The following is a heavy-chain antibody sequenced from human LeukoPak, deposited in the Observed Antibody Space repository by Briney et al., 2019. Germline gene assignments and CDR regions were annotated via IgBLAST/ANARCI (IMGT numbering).Heavy chain of an antibody. CDR3: VRGTSGYNYGYLDS. CDR1: GFRFSNYW. Sequence: KPGGSLRLSCAASGFRFSNYWIHWVRQAPAKGLVWVSRIRTDGGSTAYADFVKGRFTISRDNAKNTLYLQMSSLRAEDTAVYYCVRGTSGYNYGYLDSWGQGTLVTVSS. J-gene: IGHJ4*02. D-gene: IGHD5-24*01. CDR2: IRTDGGST. V-gene: IGHV3-74*01.